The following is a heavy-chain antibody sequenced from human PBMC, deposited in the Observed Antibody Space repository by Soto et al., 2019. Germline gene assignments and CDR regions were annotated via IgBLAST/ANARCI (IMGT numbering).Heavy chain of an antibody. V-gene: IGHV4-59*08. CDR3: ARRYGSCFDY. J-gene: IGHJ4*02. CDR1: GGSITTYQ. Sequence: LSLTCTFSGGSITTYQWSWIRQPPGKGLEWIGGYSGFTNYNPPLENRATISVDHSKNQFFLTLGSVTAADTAVYYCARRYGSCFDYWGQGTLVTVSS. D-gene: IGHD5-18*01. CDR2: YSGFT.